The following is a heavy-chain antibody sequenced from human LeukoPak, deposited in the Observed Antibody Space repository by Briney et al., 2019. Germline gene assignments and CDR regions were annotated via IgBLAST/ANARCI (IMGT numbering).Heavy chain of an antibody. D-gene: IGHD1-1*01. J-gene: IGHJ6*03. CDR3: AKDGYDYYYYYMDV. CDR2: ITGSGGST. V-gene: IGHV3-23*01. CDR1: GFTFSSYA. Sequence: PGGSLRLSCAASGFTFSSYAMSWVRQAPGRGLEWVSAITGSGGSTYYADSVKGRFTISRDNSKNTLYPQMNSLRAEDTAVYYCAKDGYDYYYYYMDVWGDGTTVTVSS.